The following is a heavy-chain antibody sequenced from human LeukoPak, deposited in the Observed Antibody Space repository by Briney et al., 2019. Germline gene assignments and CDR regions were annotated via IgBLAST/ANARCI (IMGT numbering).Heavy chain of an antibody. J-gene: IGHJ3*02. CDR3: AKDMRYSSGWNDAFDI. CDR2: ISWNSGSI. CDR1: GFTFDDYA. D-gene: IGHD6-19*01. Sequence: GRSLRLSCAASGFTFDDYAMHWVRHAPGKGLEWVSGISWNSGSIGYADSVKGRFTISRDNAKNSLYLQMNSLRVEDTALYYCAKDMRYSSGWNDAFDIWGQGTMVTVSS. V-gene: IGHV3-9*01.